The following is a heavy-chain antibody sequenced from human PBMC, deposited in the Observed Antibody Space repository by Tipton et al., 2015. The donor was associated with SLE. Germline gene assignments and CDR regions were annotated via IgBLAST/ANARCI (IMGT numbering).Heavy chain of an antibody. J-gene: IGHJ4*02. D-gene: IGHD3-16*01. CDR1: GFTFSSYG. CDR2: ISYDGSNK. CDR3: AKDLGGIVAKGPFDY. Sequence: SLRLSCAASGFTFSSYGMHWVRQAPGKGLEWVAVISYDGSNKYYADSVKGRFTISRDNPKNTLYLQMNSLRAEDTAVYYCAKDLGGIVAKGPFDYWGQGTLVTVSS. V-gene: IGHV3-30*18.